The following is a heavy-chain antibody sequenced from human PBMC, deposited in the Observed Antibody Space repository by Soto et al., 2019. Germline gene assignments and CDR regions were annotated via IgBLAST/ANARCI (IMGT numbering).Heavy chain of an antibody. D-gene: IGHD2-2*02. Sequence: QVQLVESGGGVVQPGRSLRLSCAASGFTFSSYGMHWVRQAPGKGLEWVAVIWYDGSNKYYADSVKGRFTISRDNSKNTLYLQMNSLRAEDTAVYYCARGDIVVVSAAIRERDAFDIWGQGTMVTVSS. V-gene: IGHV3-33*01. CDR1: GFTFSSYG. J-gene: IGHJ3*02. CDR2: IWYDGSNK. CDR3: ARGDIVVVSAAIRERDAFDI.